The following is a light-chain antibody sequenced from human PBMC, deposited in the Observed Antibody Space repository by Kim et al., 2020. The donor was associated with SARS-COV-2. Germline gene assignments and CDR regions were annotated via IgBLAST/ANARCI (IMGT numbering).Light chain of an antibody. CDR3: QAWDSSTAV. CDR2: QDS. V-gene: IGLV3-1*01. Sequence: GSPGQTASIACSGDKLGDKYACWYQQKPGQSPVLVIYQDSKRPSGIPERFSGSNSGNTATLTISGTQAMDEADYYCQAWDSSTAVFGGGTQLTVL. J-gene: IGLJ3*02. CDR1: KLGDKY.